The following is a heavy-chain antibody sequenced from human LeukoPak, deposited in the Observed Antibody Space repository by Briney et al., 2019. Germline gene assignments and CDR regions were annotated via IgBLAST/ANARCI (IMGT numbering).Heavy chain of an antibody. CDR2: ISYDGSNK. V-gene: IGHV3-30-3*01. J-gene: IGHJ4*02. D-gene: IGHD3-3*01. CDR3: ARGRETIFGVVIGFDY. CDR1: GFTFSSYA. Sequence: GRPLRLSCAASGFTFSSYAMHWVRQAPGKGLEWVAVISYDGSNKYYADSVKGRFTISRDNSKNTLYLQMNSLRAEDTAVYYCARGRETIFGVVIGFDYWGQGTLVTVSS.